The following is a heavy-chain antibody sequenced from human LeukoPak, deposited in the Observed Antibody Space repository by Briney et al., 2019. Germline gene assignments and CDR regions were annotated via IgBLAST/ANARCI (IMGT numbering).Heavy chain of an antibody. Sequence: SVKVSCTVSGYTLTELSMHWVRQAPGKGLEWMGGIIPIFGTANYAQKFQGRVTITADESTSTAYMELSSLRSEDTAVYYCARDSAVTDFDYWGQGTLVTVSS. CDR3: ARDSAVTDFDY. D-gene: IGHD4-17*01. CDR1: GYTLTELS. J-gene: IGHJ4*02. CDR2: IIPIFGTA. V-gene: IGHV1-69*13.